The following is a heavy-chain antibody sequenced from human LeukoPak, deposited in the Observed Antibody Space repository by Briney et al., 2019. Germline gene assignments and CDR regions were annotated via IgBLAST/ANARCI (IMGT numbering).Heavy chain of an antibody. CDR1: GGSTSSSSYY. V-gene: IGHV4-39*01. CDR3: ARHREVDTAGDY. CDR2: IYYTGST. D-gene: IGHD5-18*01. Sequence: KPSETLSLTCTVSGGSTSSSSYYWSWVRQPPGKGLEWIGSIYYTGSTYYNPSLKSRVTISLDTSKNQFSLKLISVTAADTAVYYCARHREVDTAGDYWGQGTLVTVSS. J-gene: IGHJ4*02.